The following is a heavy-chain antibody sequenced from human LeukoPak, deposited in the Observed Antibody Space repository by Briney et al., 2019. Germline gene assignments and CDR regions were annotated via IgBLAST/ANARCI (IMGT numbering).Heavy chain of an antibody. CDR3: ARVGSTGWYYMDV. Sequence: GGSLRLSCAASGFTFSSYSMNWVRQAPGKGLEWVCDINWSRGTTGYADSVKGRFTISRDNLKNSVYLQMNSLRAEDTALYHCARVGSTGWYYMDVWGKGTTVTISS. CDR1: GFTFSSYS. CDR2: INWSRGTT. D-gene: IGHD6-19*01. V-gene: IGHV3-20*01. J-gene: IGHJ6*03.